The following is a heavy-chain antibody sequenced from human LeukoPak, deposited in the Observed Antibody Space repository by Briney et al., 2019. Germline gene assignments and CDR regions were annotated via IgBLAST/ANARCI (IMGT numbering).Heavy chain of an antibody. J-gene: IGHJ4*02. Sequence: GVCLRLSCVVSGFTFSSYGMHWVRQAPGKGLEWVAVIWYDGSNKYYADSVKGRFTISRDNSKNTLYLQMNSLRAEDTAVYYCARDHSSGWYSDYFDYWGQGTLVTVSS. CDR1: GFTFSSYG. CDR3: ARDHSSGWYSDYFDY. CDR2: IWYDGSNK. D-gene: IGHD6-19*01. V-gene: IGHV3-33*01.